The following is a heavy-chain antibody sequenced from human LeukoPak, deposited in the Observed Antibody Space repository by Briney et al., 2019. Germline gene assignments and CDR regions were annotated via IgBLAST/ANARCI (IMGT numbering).Heavy chain of an antibody. CDR3: ARDCSGGSCHVKEEWFDP. Sequence: GASVTVSFKASGYIFTSYDINWVRQATGQGLEWMGWMNPNSGYPGYAQKFHGKVTMTRNTSISTAYMELSSLRSEDTAVYYCARDCSGGSCHVKEEWFDPWGQETLVTVSS. CDR1: GYIFTSYD. V-gene: IGHV1-8*01. J-gene: IGHJ5*02. CDR2: MNPNSGYP. D-gene: IGHD2-15*01.